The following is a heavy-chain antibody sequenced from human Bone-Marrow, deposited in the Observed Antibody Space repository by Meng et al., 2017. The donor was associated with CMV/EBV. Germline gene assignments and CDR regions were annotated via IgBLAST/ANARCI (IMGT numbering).Heavy chain of an antibody. J-gene: IGHJ4*02. Sequence: GGSLRLSCAASGFTFSSYWMSWVRQAPGKGLEWVSYISSSSSTIYYADPVKGRFTISRDNAKNSLYLQMNSLRAEDTAVYYCARVSRTGTIDYWGQGTLVTVSS. V-gene: IGHV3-48*04. CDR2: ISSSSSTI. D-gene: IGHD1-1*01. CDR3: ARVSRTGTIDY. CDR1: GFTFSSYW.